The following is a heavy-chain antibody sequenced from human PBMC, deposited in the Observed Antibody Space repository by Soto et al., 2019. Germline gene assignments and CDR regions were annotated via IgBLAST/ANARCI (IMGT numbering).Heavy chain of an antibody. CDR1: GFTGSSNY. Sequence: GSLRLSCAASGFTGSSNYMSWVRQAPGKGLEWVSVIYSVGSTYYADSVRGRFTISRDNSKNTLYLQMKSLRAEDTAVYYCARDPPATRHGMDVWGQGTTVTVSS. CDR2: IYSVGST. V-gene: IGHV3-53*01. CDR3: ARDPPATRHGMDV. J-gene: IGHJ6*02.